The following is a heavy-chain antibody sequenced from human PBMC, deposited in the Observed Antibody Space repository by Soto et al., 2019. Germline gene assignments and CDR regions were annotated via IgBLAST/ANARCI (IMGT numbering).Heavy chain of an antibody. Sequence: QVQLAQSGAEVRKPGSSVKVSCRASGGSFSDFAFSWVRQAPGQGLEWMGGIIPMFAATKYAQRFQGRVTITADAPTRTFYLALSSLTSDDSAVYYCARGGIVAVPAALSSYDDYTNYRFDSWGQGTLVSVSS. CDR3: ARGGIVAVPAALSSYDDYTNYRFDS. J-gene: IGHJ4*02. V-gene: IGHV1-69*01. D-gene: IGHD2-15*01. CDR1: GGSFSDFA. CDR2: IIPMFAAT.